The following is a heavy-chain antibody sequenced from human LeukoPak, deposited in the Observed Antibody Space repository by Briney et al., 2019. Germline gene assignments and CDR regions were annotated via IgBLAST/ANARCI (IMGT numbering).Heavy chain of an antibody. D-gene: IGHD2-15*01. CDR1: GGSIRNYF. J-gene: IGHJ4*02. CDR3: ARTSYCRGGSCHSAPFDY. V-gene: IGHV4-59*01. CDR2: IYYSGNT. Sequence: SETLSLTCTVSGGSIRNYFWSWIRQPPGKGLEWIGYIYYSGNTNYNPSLKSRVTISVATSKNQFSLKLSSVTAADTAVYYCARTSYCRGGSCHSAPFDYWGQGILVTVSS.